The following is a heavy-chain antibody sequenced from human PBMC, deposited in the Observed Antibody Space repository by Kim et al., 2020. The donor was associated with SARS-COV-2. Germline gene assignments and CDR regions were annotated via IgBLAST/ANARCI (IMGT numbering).Heavy chain of an antibody. J-gene: IGHJ3*02. CDR3: FRGGSYDSTPGNI. D-gene: IGHD3-16*01. Sequence: GGSLRLSCAASGFSVGSTYMSWVRQAPAKGLEWVSVIFTGGIAYSADSVKGGFTISRDVSKNMLFLHMNNLRTDDAALSYCFRGGSYDSTPGNIWGRGT. V-gene: IGHV3-53*01. CDR2: IFTGGIA. CDR1: GFSVGSTY.